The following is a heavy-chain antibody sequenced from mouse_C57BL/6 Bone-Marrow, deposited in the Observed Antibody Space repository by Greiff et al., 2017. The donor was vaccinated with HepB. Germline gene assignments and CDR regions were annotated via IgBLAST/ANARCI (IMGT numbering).Heavy chain of an antibody. V-gene: IGHV7-3*01. Sequence: EVKVEESGGGLVQPGGSLSLSCAASGFTFTDYYMSWVRQPPGKAIEWLGFIRNKANGYTTEYSASVKGRFTISSDNSQSILYLQMNALRAEDSATYYCARYRAQATPYFDYWGQGTTLTVSS. D-gene: IGHD3-2*02. CDR1: GFTFTDYY. CDR3: ARYRAQATPYFDY. CDR2: IRNKANGYTT. J-gene: IGHJ2*01.